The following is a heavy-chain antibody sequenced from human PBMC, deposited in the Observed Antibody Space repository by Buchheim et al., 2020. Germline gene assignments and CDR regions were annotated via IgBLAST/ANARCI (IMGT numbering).Heavy chain of an antibody. CDR2: IIPIFGTA. Sequence: QVQLVQSVTEVKKPGSSVRVSCKASGITLSYYAISWVRQAPGQGLEWMGGIIPIFGTADYGQKFQGRVTITADESTRTAYMELSSLRSEDTALYYCARSNGPIRPTAPFGLSKYYYYYMDVWGKGTT. D-gene: IGHD2-21*02. J-gene: IGHJ6*03. V-gene: IGHV1-69*01. CDR1: GITLSYYA. CDR3: ARSNGPIRPTAPFGLSKYYYYYMDV.